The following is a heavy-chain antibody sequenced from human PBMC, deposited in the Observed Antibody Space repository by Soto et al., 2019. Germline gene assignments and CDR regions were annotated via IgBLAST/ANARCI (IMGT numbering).Heavy chain of an antibody. Sequence: QVQLVQSGAEVKKPGASVKVSCKASGYTFTSYVMHWVRQAPGQRLEWMGWINAGNGKTKYSQKLQGRVTITRDTSASTAYMELSSLRSEDTAVYYCAREFELLLRGWFDPWGQGTLVTVSS. CDR3: AREFELLLRGWFDP. CDR2: INAGNGKT. V-gene: IGHV1-3*01. J-gene: IGHJ5*02. CDR1: GYTFTSYV. D-gene: IGHD2-15*01.